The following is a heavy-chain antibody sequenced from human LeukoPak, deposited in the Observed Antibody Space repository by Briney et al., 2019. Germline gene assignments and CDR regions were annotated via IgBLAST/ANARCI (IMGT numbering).Heavy chain of an antibody. CDR2: INPNSGGT. CDR1: GYTFTGYY. Sequence: ASVKVSCKASGYTFTGYYMHWVRQAPGQGLEWMGWINPNSGGTNYAQKFQGRVTMTRDTSISTAYMELSRLRSDDTAVYYCARDLGLVEATLTSFDYWGQGTLVTVSS. CDR3: ARDLGLVEATLTSFDY. V-gene: IGHV1-2*02. J-gene: IGHJ4*02. D-gene: IGHD1-26*01.